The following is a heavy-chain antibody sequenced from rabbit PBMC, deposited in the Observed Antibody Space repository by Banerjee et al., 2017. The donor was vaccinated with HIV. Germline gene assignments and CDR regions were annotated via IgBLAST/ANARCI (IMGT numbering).Heavy chain of an antibody. CDR2: INTSSGNM. Sequence: QEQLEESGGDLVKPEGSLTLTCTASGFSFSNKYVMCWVRQAPGKGLEWIACINTSSGNMVYATWAKGRLTISKTSSTTVTLQMTSLTAADTATYFCARDYVYDDYACFDLWGPGTLVTVS. CDR1: GFSFSNKYV. CDR3: ARDYVYDDYACFDL. D-gene: IGHD2-1*01. J-gene: IGHJ4*01. V-gene: IGHV1S45*01.